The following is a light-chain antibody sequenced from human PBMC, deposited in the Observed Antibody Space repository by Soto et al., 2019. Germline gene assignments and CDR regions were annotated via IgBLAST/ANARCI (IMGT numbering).Light chain of an antibody. CDR3: CSYADITSVV. J-gene: IGLJ2*01. CDR2: EVS. Sequence: QSALTQPASVSGSPGQSITISCTGTSSDVGSYNLVSWYQQHPGKAPEFIIYEVSKRPSGVSNRFSGSKSGNTASLTISGPQAEDEADYYCCSYADITSVVFGGGTKVTVL. CDR1: SSDVGSYNL. V-gene: IGLV2-23*02.